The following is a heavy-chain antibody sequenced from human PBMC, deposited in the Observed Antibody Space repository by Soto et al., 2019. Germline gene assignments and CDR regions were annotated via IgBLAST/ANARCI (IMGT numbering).Heavy chain of an antibody. CDR2: IYYSGGT. V-gene: IGHV4-59*08. CDR1: GGSISSYY. D-gene: IGHD3-16*01. J-gene: IGHJ6*03. Sequence: QVQLQESGPGLVKPSETLSLTCTVSGGSISSYYWSWIRQPPGKGLEWIGYIYYSGGTNYNPSLNSRVTISVDTSKNQCSLKLSSVTAADTAVYYCARHWGYMDVWGKGTTVTVSS. CDR3: ARHWGYMDV.